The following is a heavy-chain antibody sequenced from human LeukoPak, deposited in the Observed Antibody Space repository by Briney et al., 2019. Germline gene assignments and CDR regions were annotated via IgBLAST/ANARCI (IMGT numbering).Heavy chain of an antibody. CDR1: GFTFSSNA. Sequence: PGGSLRLSCAASGFTFSSNAMHWVRQAPGQGLEWEAVISYDGSNKYYADSVKRRFSISRDNANISLYLQMNSLRAEDTAVYYCARHRYSGSYTWGQGTLVTVSS. CDR2: ISYDGSNK. CDR3: ARHRYSGSYT. J-gene: IGHJ4*02. V-gene: IGHV3-30*04. D-gene: IGHD1-26*01.